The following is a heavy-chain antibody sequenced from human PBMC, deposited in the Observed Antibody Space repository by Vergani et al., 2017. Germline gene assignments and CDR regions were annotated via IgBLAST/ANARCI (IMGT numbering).Heavy chain of an antibody. J-gene: IGHJ4*02. CDR2: IQFDGSNQ. D-gene: IGHD3-16*01. Sequence: QVQLVESGGGVVQRGGSLRLSCATSGFTLCNYDMQWIRQGPGKGLEFVAFIQFDGSNQYYADSIKGRFTHSRDYSKNTLYLQMNSLRTDDTATYYCAKHFRGWGIDYWGQGTQVIVSS. CDR3: AKHFRGWGIDY. V-gene: IGHV3-30*02. CDR1: GFTLCNYD.